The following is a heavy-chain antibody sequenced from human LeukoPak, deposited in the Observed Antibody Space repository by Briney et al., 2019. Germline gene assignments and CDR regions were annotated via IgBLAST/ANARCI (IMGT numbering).Heavy chain of an antibody. J-gene: IGHJ4*02. CDR3: AKGGYSNYPSNFDY. Sequence: PGGSLRLSCAASGFTFSSYGMSWVRQAPGKGLEWVSDISGSGGSTYYADSVKGRFTISRDNSKNTLYLQMNSLRAEDTAVYYCAKGGYSNYPSNFDYWGQGTLVTVSS. CDR1: GFTFSSYG. CDR2: ISGSGGST. D-gene: IGHD4-11*01. V-gene: IGHV3-23*01.